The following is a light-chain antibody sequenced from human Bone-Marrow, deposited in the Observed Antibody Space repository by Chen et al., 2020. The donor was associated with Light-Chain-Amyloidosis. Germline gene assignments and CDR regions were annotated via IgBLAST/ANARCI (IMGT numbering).Light chain of an antibody. Sequence: EIVLTQSPGTLSLYPGEGANRSCRASQTISSNSLTWYQQKFGQAPRLLIYGSSSRATGIPDRFTGSGSGTDFTLTINRLEPEDFAMYYCQQYGTSPLTFGGGTKVEIK. J-gene: IGKJ4*01. V-gene: IGKV3-20*01. CDR3: QQYGTSPLT. CDR2: GSS. CDR1: QTISSNS.